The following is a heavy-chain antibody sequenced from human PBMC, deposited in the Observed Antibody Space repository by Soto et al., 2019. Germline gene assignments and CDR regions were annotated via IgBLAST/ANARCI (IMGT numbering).Heavy chain of an antibody. CDR3: AKDSKGSGWPN. V-gene: IGHV3-23*01. D-gene: IGHD6-19*01. CDR1: GFTFSSYA. Sequence: GGSLRLSCAASGFTFSSYAMSWARQAPGKGLEWVSAISGSGGSTYYADSVKGRFTISRDNSKNTLYLQMNSLRAEDTAVYYCAKDSKGSGWPNWGQGTRVTLFS. J-gene: IGHJ4*02. CDR2: ISGSGGST.